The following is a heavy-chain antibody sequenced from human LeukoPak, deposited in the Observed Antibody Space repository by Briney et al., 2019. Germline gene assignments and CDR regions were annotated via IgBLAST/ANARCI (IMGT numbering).Heavy chain of an antibody. J-gene: IGHJ4*02. V-gene: IGHV3-66*01. CDR2: IYSGGST. Sequence: GGSLRLSCAASGFTVSSNYMSWVRQAPGKGLEWVSVIYSGGSTYYADSVKGRFTISRDNSKNTLYLQMNSLRAEDAAVYYCARVHSWYVEYWGQGTLVTVSS. D-gene: IGHD6-13*01. CDR1: GFTVSSNY. CDR3: ARVHSWYVEY.